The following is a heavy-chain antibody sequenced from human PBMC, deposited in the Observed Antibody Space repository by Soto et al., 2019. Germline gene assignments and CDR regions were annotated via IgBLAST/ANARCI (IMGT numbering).Heavy chain of an antibody. D-gene: IGHD6-19*01. V-gene: IGHV3-48*03. Sequence: GGSVRLSCGASGFTFSSYEMNWVRQAPWKGLEWVSYISSSGSTIYYADSVKGRFTISRDNAKNSLYLQMNSLRAEDTAVYYCARAGSTYSSDCDYWGQGTLVTVSS. J-gene: IGHJ4*02. CDR3: ARAGSTYSSDCDY. CDR2: ISSSGSTI. CDR1: GFTFSSYE.